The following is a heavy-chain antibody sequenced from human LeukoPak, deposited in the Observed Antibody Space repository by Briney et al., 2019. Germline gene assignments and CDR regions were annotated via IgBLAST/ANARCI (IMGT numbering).Heavy chain of an antibody. Sequence: GESLKISCKGSGYRLTSYWISWVRQTPGKGLEWMGRIDPSDSYTKYSPSFQGHVTISADKSISTAYLQWSSLKASDTAMYYCTRRGYSGDASDIWGQGTMVTVSS. D-gene: IGHD5-12*01. J-gene: IGHJ3*02. CDR3: TRRGYSGDASDI. V-gene: IGHV5-10-1*01. CDR1: GYRLTSYW. CDR2: IDPSDSYT.